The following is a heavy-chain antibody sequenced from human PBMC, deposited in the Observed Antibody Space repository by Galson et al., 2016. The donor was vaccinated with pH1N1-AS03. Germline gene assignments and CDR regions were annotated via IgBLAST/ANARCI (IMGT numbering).Heavy chain of an antibody. Sequence: SLRLSCAASGFIFSSYEMNWVRQAPGKGLEWVSYISSSGNTIYYADSVKGRFTISGDNAKNSLYLQMNSLRAEDTAVYYCARALSEQYYDILTGKDPWGQGTLVTVSS. CDR1: GFIFSSYE. J-gene: IGHJ5*02. D-gene: IGHD3-9*01. CDR2: ISSSGNTI. CDR3: ARALSEQYYDILTGKDP. V-gene: IGHV3-48*03.